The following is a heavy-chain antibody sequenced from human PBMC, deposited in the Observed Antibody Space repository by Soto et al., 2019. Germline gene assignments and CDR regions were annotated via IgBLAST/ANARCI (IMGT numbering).Heavy chain of an antibody. CDR3: VKHPLLYDSRPGGASHI. V-gene: IGHV3-30*18. J-gene: IGHJ3*02. CDR2: ISYDGSNK. Sequence: QVQLVESGGGVVQPGRSLRLSCGASGFTFSSYGMHWVRQAPGKGLEWVAVISYDGSNKYYADSVKGRFTISRDNSKNTLFLMMNSLKAEDTALYYSVKHPLLYDSRPGGASHIWGQGTKFTVSS. CDR1: GFTFSSYG. D-gene: IGHD3-22*01.